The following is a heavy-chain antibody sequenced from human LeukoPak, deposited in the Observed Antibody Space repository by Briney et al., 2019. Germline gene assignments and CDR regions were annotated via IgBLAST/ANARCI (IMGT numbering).Heavy chain of an antibody. V-gene: IGHV4-4*07. CDR3: ARDLRTLYSSNWYVGAFDI. CDR2: IYTTGST. J-gene: IGHJ3*02. Sequence: SETLSLTCTVSGGSISSYYWSWIRQPAGKGLEWIGRIYTTGSTNYNPSLMRRVTITVDTSKNLFSLKLNSVSAADTAVYYCARDLRTLYSSNWYVGAFDIWGQGTLVTVSS. CDR1: GGSISSYY. D-gene: IGHD6-13*01.